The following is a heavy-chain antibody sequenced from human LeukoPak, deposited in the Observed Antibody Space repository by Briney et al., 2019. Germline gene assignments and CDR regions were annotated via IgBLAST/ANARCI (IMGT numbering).Heavy chain of an antibody. CDR3: ARRERFACWFDP. Sequence: SQTLSLTCTVSGRSISSSSYYWGWIRQPPGMGLEWIGSIYYSGSTYYNPSLKSRVTISVDTSKNQFSLKLSSVTAADTAVYYCARRERFACWFDPWGQGTLVTVSS. CDR2: IYYSGST. V-gene: IGHV4-39*01. D-gene: IGHD3-10*01. J-gene: IGHJ5*02. CDR1: GRSISSSSYY.